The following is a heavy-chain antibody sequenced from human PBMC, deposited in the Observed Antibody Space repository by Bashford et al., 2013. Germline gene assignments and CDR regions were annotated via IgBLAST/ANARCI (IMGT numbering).Heavy chain of an antibody. CDR3: ARDRGDYSNYGGVLSGYGMDV. D-gene: IGHD4-11*01. J-gene: IGHJ6*02. CDR1: GGSISSYY. V-gene: IGHV4-59*01. CDR2: IYYSGST. Sequence: SETLSLTCTVSGGSISSYYWSWIRQPPGKGLEWIGYIYYSGSTNYNPSLKSRVTISVDTSKNQFSLKLSSVTAADTAVYYCARDRGDYSNYGGVLSGYGMDVWGQGTTVTVSS.